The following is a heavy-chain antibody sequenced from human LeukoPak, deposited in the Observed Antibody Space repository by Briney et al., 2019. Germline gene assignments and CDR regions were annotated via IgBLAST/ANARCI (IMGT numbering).Heavy chain of an antibody. Sequence: GGSLRLSCAASGFTFSHAWMSWVRQAPGKGLEWVGRSKSKIEGGATEYAAPVKGRFTISRDDSKNTLYLQMNSLKTEDTAVYYCSSNMVEWDQGTLVTVSS. V-gene: IGHV3-15*01. CDR3: SSNMVE. CDR1: GFTFSHAW. J-gene: IGHJ4*02. D-gene: IGHD4/OR15-4a*01. CDR2: SKSKIEGGAT.